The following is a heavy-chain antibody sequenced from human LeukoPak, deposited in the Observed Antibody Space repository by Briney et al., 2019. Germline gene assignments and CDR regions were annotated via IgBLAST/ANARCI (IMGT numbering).Heavy chain of an antibody. J-gene: IGHJ4*02. CDR3: TRDSSSWYVNGKNDN. V-gene: IGHV3-49*04. CDR2: IRSKAYGGTT. CDR1: GFTFGDYA. D-gene: IGHD6-13*01. Sequence: GGSLRLSCTASGFTFGDYAMSWVRQAPGKGLEWVGFIRSKAYGGTTEYAASAKGRFTISRVDSKSIAYLQMNSLKTEDTAVYYCTRDSSSWYVNGKNDNWGQGTLVTVSS.